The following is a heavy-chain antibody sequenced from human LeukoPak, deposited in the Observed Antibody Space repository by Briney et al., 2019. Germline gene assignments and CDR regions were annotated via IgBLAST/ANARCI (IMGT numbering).Heavy chain of an antibody. Sequence: PGGSLRLSCAASGFTFSSYSMNWVRQAPGKGLEWVSYISSSSSTIYYADSVKGRFTISRDNAKNSLYLQMNSLRAEDTAVYYCARVGGALFDYWGQGTLVTVSS. D-gene: IGHD3-16*01. V-gene: IGHV3-48*01. CDR3: ARVGGALFDY. CDR2: ISSSSSTI. CDR1: GFTFSSYS. J-gene: IGHJ4*02.